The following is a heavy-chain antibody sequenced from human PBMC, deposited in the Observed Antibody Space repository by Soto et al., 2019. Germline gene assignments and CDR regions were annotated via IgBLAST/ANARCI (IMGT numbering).Heavy chain of an antibody. J-gene: IGHJ3*02. CDR3: ASQAPTDPGAFDI. CDR1: GGTFSSYT. CDR2: IIPILGIA. V-gene: IGHV1-69*02. Sequence: SGKVCCKASGGTFSSYTISWVRQAPGQGLEWMGRIIPILGIANYAQKFQGRVTITADKSTSTAYMELSSLRSEDTAVYYCASQAPTDPGAFDIWGQGTMVTVSS. D-gene: IGHD4-17*01.